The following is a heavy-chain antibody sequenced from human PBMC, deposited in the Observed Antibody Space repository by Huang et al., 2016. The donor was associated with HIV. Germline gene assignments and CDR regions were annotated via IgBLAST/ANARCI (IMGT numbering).Heavy chain of an antibody. CDR2: SSGDTSYT. CDR1: GYTLTSYG. J-gene: IGHJ4*02. V-gene: IGHV1-18*04. CDR3: ARESVWFGELYFDY. Sequence: QVQMVQSGAEVKKPGASVQVSCKGSGYTLTSYGISWVRQAPGQGLEWMGMSSGDTSYTNYAEKFQGRVTLTTDSSTNTAYMELRSLRYDDTAVYYCARESVWFGELYFDYWGQGTLVAVSS. D-gene: IGHD3-10*01.